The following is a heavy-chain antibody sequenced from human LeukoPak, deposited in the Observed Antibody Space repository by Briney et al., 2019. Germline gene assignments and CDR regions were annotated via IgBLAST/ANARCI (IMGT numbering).Heavy chain of an antibody. Sequence: SGGSLRLSCAAPGFTVSSNYMSWVRQAPGKGLEWVSVIYSGGSTYYADSVKGRFTISRDNSKNTLYLQMNSLRAEDTAVYYCARVRITMVRGVIIGNWFDPWGQGTLVTVSS. CDR2: IYSGGST. J-gene: IGHJ5*02. CDR1: GFTVSSNY. CDR3: ARVRITMVRGVIIGNWFDP. V-gene: IGHV3-66*01. D-gene: IGHD3-10*01.